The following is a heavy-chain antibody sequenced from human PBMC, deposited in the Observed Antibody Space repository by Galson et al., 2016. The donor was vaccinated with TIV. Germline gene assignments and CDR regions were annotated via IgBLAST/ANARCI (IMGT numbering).Heavy chain of an antibody. Sequence: PALVKPTQTLTLTCSFAGFSLSTGGMCVSWIRQPPGKALEWLARLDWDADKYYSTSLQTRLTISKDTSKNQVVLTMANMDPVDTATYYCARTPSNGARLDHWGHGTLVTVTS. J-gene: IGHJ4*01. D-gene: IGHD7-27*01. CDR1: GFSLSTGGMC. CDR3: ARTPSNGARLDH. CDR2: LDWDADK. V-gene: IGHV2-70*11.